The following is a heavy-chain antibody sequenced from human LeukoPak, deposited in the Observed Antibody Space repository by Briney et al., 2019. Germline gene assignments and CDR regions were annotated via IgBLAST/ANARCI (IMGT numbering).Heavy chain of an antibody. CDR1: GVTFSDYY. CDR3: ARDRSVLNSDTLTGYYRGLGF. V-gene: IGHV3-11*06. J-gene: IGHJ4*02. CDR2: ISSSSSYT. Sequence: GGSLRLSCAASGVTFSDYYMSWIRQAPGKGLEWVSYISSSSSYTNHADSVKGRFTISRDNAKNSLYLQMDSLRAEDTAVYYCARDRSVLNSDTLTGYYRGLGFWGQGTLVTVSS. D-gene: IGHD3-9*01.